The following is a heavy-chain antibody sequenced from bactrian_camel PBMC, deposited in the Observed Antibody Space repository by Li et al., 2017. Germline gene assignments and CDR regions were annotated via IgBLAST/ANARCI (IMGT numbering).Heavy chain of an antibody. J-gene: IGHJ7*01. D-gene: IGHD6*01. CDR2: IDSDGST. V-gene: IGHV3S53*01. CDR1: GATYSFYC. Sequence: QLVESGGGSAESGGSLTLTCAASGATYSFYCMGWFRQAPGKAREGVAAIDSDGSTSYADSVKGRFTISKDNAKNTLYLQMNSLKPEDTAMYCCGAVFASACTVGSTTYAGMDYWGKGTQVTVS.